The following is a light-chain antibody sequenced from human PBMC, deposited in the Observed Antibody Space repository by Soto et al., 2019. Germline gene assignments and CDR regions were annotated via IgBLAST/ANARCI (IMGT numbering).Light chain of an antibody. V-gene: IGKV3-20*01. CDR1: QNVDTAY. CDR3: QQYGNSPLYS. CDR2: GTS. J-gene: IGKJ2*03. Sequence: EIVLTQSPGTLSLSPGERATLSCRASQNVDTAYLAWYQQRPGQAPRLLIYGTSNRATGVPNRFGSSGSGTDFTLTISGLEPEDFAVYYCQQYGNSPLYSFGQGTKLEIK.